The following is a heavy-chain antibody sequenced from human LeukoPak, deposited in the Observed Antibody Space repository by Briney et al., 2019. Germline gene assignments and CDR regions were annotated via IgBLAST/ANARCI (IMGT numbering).Heavy chain of an antibody. D-gene: IGHD2-8*01. CDR2: IYYSGST. CDR3: ARGYCTNGVCYVHYFDY. Sequence: PSETLSLTCTVSGGSISSYYWSWIRQPPGKGLEWIGYIYYSGSTNYNPSLKSRVTISVDTSKNQFSLKLSSVTAADTAVYYCARGYCTNGVCYVHYFDYWGQGTLVTVSS. CDR1: GGSISSYY. V-gene: IGHV4-59*08. J-gene: IGHJ4*02.